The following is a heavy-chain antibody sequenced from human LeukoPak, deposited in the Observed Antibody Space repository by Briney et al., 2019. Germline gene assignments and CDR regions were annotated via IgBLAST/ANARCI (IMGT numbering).Heavy chain of an antibody. CDR2: IYYSGST. CDR1: GGSISSYY. CDR3: AREGSGSRFDY. Sequence: SETLSLTCTVSGGSISSYYWSWIRQPPGQGLEWIGYIYYSGSTNYNPSLKSRVTISVDTSKNQFSLKLSSVTAADTAVYYCAREGSGSRFDYWGQGTLVTVSS. J-gene: IGHJ4*02. D-gene: IGHD1-26*01. V-gene: IGHV4-59*01.